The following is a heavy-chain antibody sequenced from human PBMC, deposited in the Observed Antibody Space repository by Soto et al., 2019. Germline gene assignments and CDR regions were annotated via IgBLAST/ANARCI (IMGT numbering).Heavy chain of an antibody. D-gene: IGHD3-10*01. CDR3: ASLAGNYYGSGSYPYYYYGMDV. Sequence: PSGTLSLTCTVSGGSISSGGYYRSWIRQHPGKGLEWIGYIYYSGSTYYNPSLKSRVTISVDTSKNQFSLKLSSVTAADTAVYYCASLAGNYYGSGSYPYYYYGMDVWGQGTTVTVSS. V-gene: IGHV4-31*03. J-gene: IGHJ6*02. CDR1: GGSISSGGYY. CDR2: IYYSGST.